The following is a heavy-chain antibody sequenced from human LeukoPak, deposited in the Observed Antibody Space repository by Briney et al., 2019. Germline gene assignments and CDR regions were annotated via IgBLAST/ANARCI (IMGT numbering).Heavy chain of an antibody. CDR3: ARYYYGSGEGAFDI. V-gene: IGHV4-59*01. CDR2: IYYSGST. J-gene: IGHJ3*02. Sequence: PSETLSLTCTVSGGSISSYYWSWIRQPPGKGLEWIGYIYYSGSTNYNPSLKSRVTISVDTSKNQFSLKLSSVTAADTAVYYCARYYYGSGEGAFDIWGQGTMVTVSS. D-gene: IGHD3-10*01. CDR1: GGSISSYY.